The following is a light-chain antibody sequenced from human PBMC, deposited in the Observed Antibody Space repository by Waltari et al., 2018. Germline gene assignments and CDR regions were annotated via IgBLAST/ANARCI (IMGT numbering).Light chain of an antibody. V-gene: IGLV2-18*02. J-gene: IGLJ2*01. CDR2: DVH. CDR1: SSAVGNYNR. CDR3: SSYTSNTRI. Sequence: QSALTQPPSVSGSPGRPVTIPCTGTSSAVGNYNRVPWYQPSQGTAPKLIIYDVHKRPSGVSNRFPGSKSVNTASLTISGLQAEDEADYYCSSYTSNTRIFGGGTKVTVL.